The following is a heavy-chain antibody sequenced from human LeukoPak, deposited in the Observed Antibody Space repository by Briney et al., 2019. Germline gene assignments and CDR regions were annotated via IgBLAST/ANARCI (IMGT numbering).Heavy chain of an antibody. CDR2: VSYDGSNK. D-gene: IGHD3-10*01. V-gene: IGHV3-30*18. Sequence: GRSLRLSCAASGFTISNYGMHWVRQAPAKGLEWVRVVSYDGSNKHYTDSVKGRFTISRDNSQNTLHLQMNSLRAEDTAVYYCAKEGYYGSGTFPDYWGRGTLVTVSS. CDR1: GFTISNYG. CDR3: AKEGYYGSGTFPDY. J-gene: IGHJ4*02.